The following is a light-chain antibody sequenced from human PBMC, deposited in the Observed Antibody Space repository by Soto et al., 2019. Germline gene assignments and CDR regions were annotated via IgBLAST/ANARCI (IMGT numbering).Light chain of an antibody. CDR2: EVS. CDR3: CSYAGTSSWV. J-gene: IGLJ3*02. Sequence: QSALTQPASVSGSPGQSITISCTGTSSDVGGYNYVSWYQQHPGKAPKLIIYEVSNRPSGVSNRFSGSKSGNTASLTISGLQAEDEADYYCCSYAGTSSWVFGGGTKLTVL. V-gene: IGLV2-14*01. CDR1: SSDVGGYNY.